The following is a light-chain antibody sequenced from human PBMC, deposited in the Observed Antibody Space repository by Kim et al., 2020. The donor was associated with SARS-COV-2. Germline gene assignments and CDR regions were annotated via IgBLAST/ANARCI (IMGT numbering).Light chain of an antibody. CDR3: NSRDSSGNHVL. V-gene: IGLV3-19*01. Sequence: AWGQTVRMTCRGDSLRIYYASWYQQKPGQAPVLVIYGKNNRPSGIPDRFSGSSSGNTASLTITGAQAEDEADYYCNSRDSSGNHVLFGGGTQLTVL. CDR2: GKN. J-gene: IGLJ2*01. CDR1: SLRIYY.